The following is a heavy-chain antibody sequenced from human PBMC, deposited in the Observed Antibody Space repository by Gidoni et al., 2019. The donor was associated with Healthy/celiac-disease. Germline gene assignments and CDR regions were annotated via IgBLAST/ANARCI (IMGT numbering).Heavy chain of an antibody. CDR3: ARLTEYLEFDY. Sequence: QLQLQESGPGLVKPSGTLSLTCTVSGGSISSSSYYWGWIRQPPGKGLEWIGSIYYSGSTYYNPSLKSRVTISVDTSKNQFSLKLSSVTAADTAVYYCARLTEYLEFDYWGQGTLVTVSS. J-gene: IGHJ4*02. CDR1: GGSISSSSYY. CDR2: IYYSGST. V-gene: IGHV4-39*01. D-gene: IGHD3-3*01.